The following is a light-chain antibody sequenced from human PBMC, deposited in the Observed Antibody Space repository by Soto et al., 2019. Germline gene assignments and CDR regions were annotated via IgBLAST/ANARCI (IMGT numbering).Light chain of an antibody. CDR2: EIN. CDR1: SSDVGAYNY. J-gene: IGLJ1*01. Sequence: QSALTQPPSASGSPGQSVTISCTGTSSDVGAYNYVSWYQQHPGKAPKLMIYEINKRPSGVPDRFSGSKSGNTASLTVSGLQAEDEADYYCSSYANSNNLPYVFGTGTKLTVL. V-gene: IGLV2-8*01. CDR3: SSYANSNNLPYV.